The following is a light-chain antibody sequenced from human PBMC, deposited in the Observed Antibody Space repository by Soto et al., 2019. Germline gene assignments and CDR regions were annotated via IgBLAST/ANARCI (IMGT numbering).Light chain of an antibody. V-gene: IGLV1-36*01. CDR3: AAWDDSLNGRVV. CDR1: SSNIGNNA. Sequence: QSVLTRPPSVSEAPRQRVTISCSGSSSNIGNNAVNWYQQLPGKAPKLLIYYDDLLPSGVSDRFSGSKSGTSASLAISGLQSEDEADYYCAAWDDSLNGRVVFGGGTKLTVL. J-gene: IGLJ2*01. CDR2: YDD.